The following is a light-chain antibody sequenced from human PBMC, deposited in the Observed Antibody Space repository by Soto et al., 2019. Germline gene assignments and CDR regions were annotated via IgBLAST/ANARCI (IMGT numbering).Light chain of an antibody. CDR2: DAS. CDR3: QQLNNWPLT. J-gene: IGKJ4*01. CDR1: QSVRSD. V-gene: IGKV3-11*01. Sequence: EIVLTQSPATRSLSPLEIATRSFMASQSVRSDLAWYQQKPGQAPRLLIYDASRRATGIPARFSGSGSGTDFTLTISSLGPVDFAVYYCQQLNNWPLTFGGGTKVDIK.